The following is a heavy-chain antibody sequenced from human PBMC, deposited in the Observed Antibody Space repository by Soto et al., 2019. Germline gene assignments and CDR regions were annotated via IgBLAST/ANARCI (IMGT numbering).Heavy chain of an antibody. CDR2: EYSGRI. Sequence: QVQLQESGPGLVKPSETLSLTCTVSGASITRNHWNWIRQPPGKGLEWIGEYSGRINYNPSLKSRVPFSVDTSKTRFSLKLTSVTAADTAVYFCAIYISDGGGRGYWGQGTLVTVSS. CDR3: AIYISDGGGRGY. D-gene: IGHD6-19*01. V-gene: IGHV4-59*08. J-gene: IGHJ4*02. CDR1: GASITRNH.